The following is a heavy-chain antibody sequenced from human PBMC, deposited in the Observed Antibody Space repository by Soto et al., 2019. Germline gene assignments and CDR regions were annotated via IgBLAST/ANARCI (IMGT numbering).Heavy chain of an antibody. J-gene: IGHJ4*02. D-gene: IGHD3-10*01. CDR3: TRGPRPISTGTGAY. V-gene: IGHV3-74*01. CDR2: IYDDGTYS. Sequence: QPGGSLRLSCSASGFIFKMYWMHWVRQSPGKGLVWIARIYDDGTYSDYADSVRGRFTISRDNVNDTLYLQMNNVRAEDSGLYYCTRGPRPISTGTGAYWGQGTQVTVSS. CDR1: GFIFKMYW.